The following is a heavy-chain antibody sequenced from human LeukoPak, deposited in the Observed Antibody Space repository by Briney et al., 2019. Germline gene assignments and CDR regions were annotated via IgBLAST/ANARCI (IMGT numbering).Heavy chain of an antibody. CDR1: GFTFSSYS. Sequence: PGGSLRLSCAASGFTFSSYSMNWVRQAPGKGLEWVSYISSSSTIYYADSVKGRFTISRDNAKNSLYLQMNSLRAEDTAVYYCARVLAAGTIDYWGQGTLVTVSS. CDR3: ARVLAAGTIDY. D-gene: IGHD6-13*01. CDR2: ISSSSTI. J-gene: IGHJ4*02. V-gene: IGHV3-48*01.